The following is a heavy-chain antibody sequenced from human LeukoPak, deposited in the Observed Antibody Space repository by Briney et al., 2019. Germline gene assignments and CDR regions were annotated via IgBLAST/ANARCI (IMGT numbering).Heavy chain of an antibody. CDR1: GFTFSSYS. CDR3: ARDYEDDSSGYYNYYYYYMDV. J-gene: IGHJ6*03. V-gene: IGHV3-21*01. Sequence: GGSLRFSCAAAGFTFSSYSMNWVRQAPGKGLEWVSSISSSSSYIYYADSVKGRFTISRDNAKNSLYLQMNSLRAEDTAVYYCARDYEDDSSGYYNYYYYYMDVWGKGTTVTVSS. D-gene: IGHD3-22*01. CDR2: ISSSSSYI.